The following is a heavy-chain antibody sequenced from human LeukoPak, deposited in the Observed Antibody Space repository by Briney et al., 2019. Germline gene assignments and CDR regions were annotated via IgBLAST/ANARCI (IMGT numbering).Heavy chain of an antibody. V-gene: IGHV3-21*01. CDR2: ISGSSIYI. CDR1: GFTFSTYP. J-gene: IGHJ4*02. Sequence: GGSLRLSCAASGFTFSTYPMHWVRLAPGKGLEWVSSISGSSIYIYYADSVKGRFTTSRDNAKNSLYLQMNSLRADDTAVYYCARDPPYYDSSGYYYDYWGQGTLVTVSS. CDR3: ARDPPYYDSSGYYYDY. D-gene: IGHD3-22*01.